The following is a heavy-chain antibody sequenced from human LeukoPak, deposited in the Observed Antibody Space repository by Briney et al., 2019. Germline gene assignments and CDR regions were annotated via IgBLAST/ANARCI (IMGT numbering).Heavy chain of an antibody. J-gene: IGHJ4*02. CDR3: ASADTAMVNDY. V-gene: IGHV3-74*01. D-gene: IGHD5-18*01. Sequence: PGGSLRLSCAASGFTFSSYWMHWVRQAPGKGLVWVSRINSDGSSTSYADSVKGRFTISRDNAKNTLYLQMSSLRAEDTAVYYCASADTAMVNDYWVQGTLVTVSS. CDR1: GFTFSSYW. CDR2: INSDGSST.